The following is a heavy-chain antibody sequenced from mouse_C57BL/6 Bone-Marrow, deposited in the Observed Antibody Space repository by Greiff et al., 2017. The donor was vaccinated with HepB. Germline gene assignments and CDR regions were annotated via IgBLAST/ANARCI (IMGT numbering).Heavy chain of an antibody. CDR2: INPNNGGT. CDR3: ARRDGNWAWFAY. Sequence: VQLQQSGPELVKPGASVKISCKASGYTFTDYYMNWVKQSHGKSLEWIGDINPNNGGTSYNQKFKGKATLTVDKSSSTAYMELRSLTSEDSAVYYCARRDGNWAWFAYWGQGTLVTVSA. J-gene: IGHJ3*01. CDR1: GYTFTDYY. D-gene: IGHD2-1*01. V-gene: IGHV1-26*01.